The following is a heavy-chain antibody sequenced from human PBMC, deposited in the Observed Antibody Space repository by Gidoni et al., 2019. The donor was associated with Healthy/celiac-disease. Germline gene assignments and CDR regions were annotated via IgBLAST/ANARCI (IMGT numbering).Heavy chain of an antibody. V-gene: IGHV3-23*01. J-gene: IGHJ4*02. CDR1: GCPFTNFP. CDR2: ISGSGVTT. CDR3: AKDLGYYDTSGHVYTAWYFDH. Sequence: EVQLLESGGGLVPPAGSLRLSCAASGCPFTNFPINWVRQAPGKGLEWVSSISGSGVTTYYADSVKGRFTISRDNSRNTLYLQMNSLRAEDTAIYNCAKDLGYYDTSGHVYTAWYFDHWGQGNLVTVSS. D-gene: IGHD3-22*01.